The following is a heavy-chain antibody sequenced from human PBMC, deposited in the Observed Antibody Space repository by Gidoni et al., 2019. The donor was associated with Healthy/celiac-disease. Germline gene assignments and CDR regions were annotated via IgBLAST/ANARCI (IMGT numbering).Heavy chain of an antibody. CDR3: ARDSNVVVAATYYFDY. J-gene: IGHJ4*02. CDR2: IYHSGST. V-gene: IGHV4-38-2*02. D-gene: IGHD2-15*01. Sequence: QVQLQESRPGLVKPSETLSLTCTVSGYSISSGYYWGWIRQPPGKGLEWIGSIYHSGSTYYNPSLKSRVTISVDTSKNQFSLKLRSVTAADTAVYYCARDSNVVVAATYYFDYWGQGTLVTVSS. CDR1: GYSISSGYY.